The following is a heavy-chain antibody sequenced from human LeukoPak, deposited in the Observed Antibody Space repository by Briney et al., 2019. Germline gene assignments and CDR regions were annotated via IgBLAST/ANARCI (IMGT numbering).Heavy chain of an antibody. D-gene: IGHD3-22*01. V-gene: IGHV1-2*02. CDR3: ARDASGYYDSSGRPDY. CDR2: INPNSGGT. J-gene: IGHJ4*02. CDR1: GYTFTGYY. Sequence: ASVKVSCKASGYTFTGYYMHWVRQAPGQGLEWMGWINPNSGGTNYAQKFQGRVTMTRDTSISTAYMELSRLRSDDTAVYYCARDASGYYDSSGRPDYWGQGTLVTVSS.